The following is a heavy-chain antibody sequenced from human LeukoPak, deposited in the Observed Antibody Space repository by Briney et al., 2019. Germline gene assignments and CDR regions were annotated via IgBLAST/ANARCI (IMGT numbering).Heavy chain of an antibody. Sequence: ASVKVSCKASGYTFTNYGIHWVRQAPGQGLEWMGWISGYNDKTKNTQKFQGRVTLTTDTSTNTAYMELRSLASDDTAVYYCARAARLDYWGQGTLVTVSS. D-gene: IGHD6-6*01. J-gene: IGHJ4*02. CDR3: ARAARLDY. V-gene: IGHV1-18*01. CDR2: ISGYNDKT. CDR1: GYTFTNYG.